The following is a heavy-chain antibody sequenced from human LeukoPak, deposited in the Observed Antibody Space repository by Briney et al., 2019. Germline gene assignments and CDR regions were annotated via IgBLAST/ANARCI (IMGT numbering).Heavy chain of an antibody. CDR3: ARAGRNYDILTGSTLGNWFDP. D-gene: IGHD3-9*01. Sequence: SETLSLTCTVSGYSISSGYYWGWIRQPPGKGLEWIGSIYHSGSTYYNPSLKSRVTISVDTSKNQFSLKLSSVTAADTAVYYCARAGRNYDILTGSTLGNWFDPWGQGTLVTVSS. J-gene: IGHJ5*02. CDR1: GYSISSGYY. V-gene: IGHV4-38-2*02. CDR2: IYHSGST.